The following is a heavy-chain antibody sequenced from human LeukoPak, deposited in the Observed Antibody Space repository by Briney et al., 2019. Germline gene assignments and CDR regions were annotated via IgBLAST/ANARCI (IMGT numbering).Heavy chain of an antibody. Sequence: SETLSLTCAVYGGSFSGYYGSWIRQPPGKGLEWIGEINHSGSTNYNPSLKSRVTISVDTSKNQFSLKLSSVTAADTAVYYCARRGIAAAYHWGQGTLVTVSS. CDR3: ARRGIAAAYH. V-gene: IGHV4-34*01. CDR1: GGSFSGYY. J-gene: IGHJ5*02. CDR2: INHSGST. D-gene: IGHD6-13*01.